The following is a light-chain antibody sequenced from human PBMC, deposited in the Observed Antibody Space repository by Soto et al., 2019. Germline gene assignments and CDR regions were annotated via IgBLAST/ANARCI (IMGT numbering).Light chain of an antibody. Sequence: DIRMTQSLSTLSAFVGDRVTITCRASESISSWLAWYQQKPGKAPKLLIYDAYSLESGVPSRFSGSESGTEFTLTISSLQPDDFATYYCQQYNSYSGTFGQGSNAAIK. CDR1: ESISSW. V-gene: IGKV1-5*01. J-gene: IGKJ1*01. CDR3: QQYNSYSGT. CDR2: DAY.